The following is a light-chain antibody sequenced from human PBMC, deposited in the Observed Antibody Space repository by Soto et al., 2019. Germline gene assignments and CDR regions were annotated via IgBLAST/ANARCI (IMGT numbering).Light chain of an antibody. CDR1: QDVGSR. CDR2: AAS. V-gene: IGKV1D-12*01. Sequence: DIQMTQSPSSVSASVGDRVTITCRPSQDVGSRLAWYQQKPGEAPKLLIYAASRLQSGVPSRFSGSGSGTDFTLTISSLQPEDSATYYCQQAYTLPITFGQGTRLEIK. CDR3: QQAYTLPIT. J-gene: IGKJ5*01.